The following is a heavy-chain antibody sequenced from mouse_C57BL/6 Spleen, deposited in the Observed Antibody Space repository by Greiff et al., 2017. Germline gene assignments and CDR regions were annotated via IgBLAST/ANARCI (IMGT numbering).Heavy chain of an antibody. V-gene: IGHV1-9*01. CDR2: ILPGSGST. CDR1: GYTFTGYW. CDR3: AKGGARGYGNCGYFDV. D-gene: IGHD2-1*01. Sequence: QVQLQQSGAELMKPGASVKLSCKATGYTFTGYWIEWVKQRPGHGLEWIGEILPGSGSTNYNEKFKGKATLTADTSSNTAYMQLSSLTTEDSAICYCAKGGARGYGNCGYFDVWGTGTTVTVSS. J-gene: IGHJ1*03.